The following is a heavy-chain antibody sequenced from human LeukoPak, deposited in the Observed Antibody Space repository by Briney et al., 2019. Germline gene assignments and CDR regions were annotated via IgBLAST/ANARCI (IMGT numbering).Heavy chain of an antibody. D-gene: IGHD2-2*03. CDR3: ARVGYCSSTSCHRSYYYMDV. CDR2: IIPIFGTA. Sequence: ASVKVSCKASGYTFTGYYMHWVRQAPGQGLEWMGGIIPIFGTANYAQKFQGRVTITTDESTSTAYMELSSLRSEDTAVYYCARVGYCSSTSCHRSYYYMDVWGKGTTVTVSS. CDR1: GYTFTGYY. V-gene: IGHV1-69*05. J-gene: IGHJ6*03.